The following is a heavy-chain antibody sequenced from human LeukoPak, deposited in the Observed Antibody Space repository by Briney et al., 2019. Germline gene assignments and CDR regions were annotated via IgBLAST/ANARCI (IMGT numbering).Heavy chain of an antibody. CDR3: ARDWGYQLMAY. D-gene: IGHD2-2*01. J-gene: IGHJ4*02. CDR1: GYTFTGYA. Sequence: GASVKVSCKASGYTFTGYALHWVRQAPGQRLEWMGWINGGSGNTKYSQNFQGRVTITRDTSASTAYLELSSLRSEDTAVYYCARDWGYQLMAYWGQGTLVTVSS. V-gene: IGHV1-3*01. CDR2: INGGSGNT.